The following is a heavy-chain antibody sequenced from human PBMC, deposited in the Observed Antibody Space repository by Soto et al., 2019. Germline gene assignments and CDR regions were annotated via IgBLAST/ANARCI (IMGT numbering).Heavy chain of an antibody. D-gene: IGHD2-15*01. J-gene: IGHJ3*02. CDR3: AKDVEDDGIFKEAFDI. CDR2: ISASGGAT. Sequence: TSYATRCDSPLAKGGLEWVAAISASGGATIHADSVKGRLTISRDNSTNTLYLQMNSLRAEDTAVYYCAKDVEDDGIFKEAFDIWGQGTLVTVSS. CDR1: TSYA. V-gene: IGHV3-23*01.